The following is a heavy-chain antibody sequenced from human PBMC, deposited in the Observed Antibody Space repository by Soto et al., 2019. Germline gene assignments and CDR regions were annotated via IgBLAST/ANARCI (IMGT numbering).Heavy chain of an antibody. CDR3: GRLVATIVYFDY. J-gene: IGHJ4*02. CDR2: IHYSGSN. CDR1: GGSISSGGYY. V-gene: IGHV4-31*03. Sequence: QVQLQESGPGLVKPSQTLSLTCTVSGGSISSGGYYWSWSRQPPGNGLECMGYIHYSGSNYNHPYIQSRVTISLDTSKTPFSLKLSSVTAADTAGYYCGRLVATIVYFDYWGQGTLVTVSS. D-gene: IGHD5-12*01.